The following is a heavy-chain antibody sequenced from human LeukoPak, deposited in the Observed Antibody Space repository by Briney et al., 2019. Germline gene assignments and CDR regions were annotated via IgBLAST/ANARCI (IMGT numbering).Heavy chain of an antibody. J-gene: IGHJ6*03. V-gene: IGHV3-11*04. Sequence: GGSLRLSCAASGFTFSDYYMSWIRQAPGKGLECISYISSSGNTTYYADSVKGRFTISRDNAKDSLHLQMNSLRVEDTAVYYCARDRGVPNYYYYYMDVWGKGTTVTISS. CDR2: ISSSGNTT. CDR3: ARDRGVPNYYYYYMDV. CDR1: GFTFSDYY. D-gene: IGHD1-1*01.